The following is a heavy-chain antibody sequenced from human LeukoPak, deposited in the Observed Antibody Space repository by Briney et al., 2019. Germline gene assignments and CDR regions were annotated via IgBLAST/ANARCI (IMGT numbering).Heavy chain of an antibody. D-gene: IGHD2-15*01. CDR2: INDDTP. Sequence: PGGSLRLSCTTSGFHFNTYSMSWVRQSPGKGLEWVSAINDDTPYYRDSVKGRFTISRDNSKNTLYLQMNSLRAEDTAVYYCAKNSLNKGIVVVVAASKTATDMKWGQGTQIIVSS. J-gene: IGHJ4*02. CDR1: GFHFNTYS. CDR3: AKNSLNKGIVVVVAASKTATDMK. V-gene: IGHV3-23*05.